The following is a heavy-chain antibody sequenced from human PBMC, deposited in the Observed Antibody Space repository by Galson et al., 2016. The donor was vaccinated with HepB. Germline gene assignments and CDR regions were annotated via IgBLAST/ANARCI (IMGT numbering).Heavy chain of an antibody. J-gene: IGHJ6*02. Sequence: SYYWAWIRQPPGKGLEWIGSIYHRGYTYYNPSLKSRVTISVDTSKNQFSLNLSSMTAADTAIYYCARVNSHYYYYYGLDVWGQGTTITVSS. CDR1: SYY. CDR2: IYHRGYT. D-gene: IGHD5-24*01. CDR3: ARVNSHYYYYYGLDV. V-gene: IGHV4-39*07.